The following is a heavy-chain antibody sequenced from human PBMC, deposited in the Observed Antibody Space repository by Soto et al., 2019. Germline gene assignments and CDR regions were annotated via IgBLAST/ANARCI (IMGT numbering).Heavy chain of an antibody. V-gene: IGHV4-61*01. CDR3: ARDLGIAVAGTYYFDY. Sequence: ETLSLTCTVSGGSVSSGSYYWSWIRQPPGKGLEWIGYIYYSGSTNYNPSLKSRVTISVDTSKNQSSLKLSSVTAADTAVYYCARDLGIAVAGTYYFDYWGQGTLVTVS. J-gene: IGHJ4*02. CDR1: GGSVSSGSYY. CDR2: IYYSGST. D-gene: IGHD6-19*01.